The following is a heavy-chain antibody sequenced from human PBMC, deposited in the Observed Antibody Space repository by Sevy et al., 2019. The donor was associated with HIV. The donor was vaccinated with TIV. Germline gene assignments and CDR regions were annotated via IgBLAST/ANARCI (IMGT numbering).Heavy chain of an antibody. CDR3: GGDRVIFGGGGGLDV. V-gene: IGHV1-2*02. CDR2: INPNSDGT. Sequence: ASVKVSCKTSASTFTAYYMHWLRQAPGQGLEWMGWINPNSDGTKYAQTFQGRVSMTADTSISTAYMELSRLTSDDTAVYYWGGDRVIFGGGGGLDVWGQGTTVTVSS. D-gene: IGHD3-3*02. J-gene: IGHJ6*02. CDR1: ASTFTAYY.